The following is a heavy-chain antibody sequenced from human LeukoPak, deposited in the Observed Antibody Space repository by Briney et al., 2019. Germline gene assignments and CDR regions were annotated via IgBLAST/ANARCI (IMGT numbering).Heavy chain of an antibody. CDR1: GFTFSNYA. V-gene: IGHV3-23*01. Sequence: PGGSLRLSCAASGFTFSNYAMSWVRQAPGKGLEWVSAISGSGGSTYYADSVKGRFTISRDNSKNTLYLQMNSLRAEDTAVYYCAKDSVYYDSSGSYSRFDYWGQGTLVTVSS. CDR2: ISGSGGST. CDR3: AKDSVYYDSSGSYSRFDY. J-gene: IGHJ4*02. D-gene: IGHD3-22*01.